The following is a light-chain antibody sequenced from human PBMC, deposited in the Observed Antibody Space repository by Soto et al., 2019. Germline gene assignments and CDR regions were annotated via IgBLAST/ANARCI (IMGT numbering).Light chain of an antibody. CDR1: SSNIGSNT. CDR3: AAWDDSLNGVV. J-gene: IGLJ2*01. Sequence: QSVLTQPPSASGTPGQRVTISCSGSSSNIGSNTVNCYQQLPGTAPKLLIYSNNQRPSGVPDRFSGSKSGTSASLAISGPQSEDEADYYCAAWDDSLNGVVFGGGTKLTVL. CDR2: SNN. V-gene: IGLV1-44*01.